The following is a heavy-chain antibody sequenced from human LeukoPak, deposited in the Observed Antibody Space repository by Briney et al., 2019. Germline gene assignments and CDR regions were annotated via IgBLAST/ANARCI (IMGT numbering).Heavy chain of an antibody. J-gene: IGHJ6*03. Sequence: PGGSLRLSCAASGFTFSNAWMSWVRQAPGKGLEWVGRIKSKTDGGTTDYAAPVKGRFTISRDDSKNTLYLQMNSLKTEDTAVYYCTTVPTTYYYDSSGYSFYYYMDVWGKGTTVTISS. CDR1: GFTFSNAW. V-gene: IGHV3-15*01. D-gene: IGHD3-22*01. CDR3: TTVPTTYYYDSSGYSFYYYMDV. CDR2: IKSKTDGGTT.